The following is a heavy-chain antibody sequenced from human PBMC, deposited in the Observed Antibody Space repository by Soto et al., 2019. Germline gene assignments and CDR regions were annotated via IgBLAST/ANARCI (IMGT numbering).Heavy chain of an antibody. CDR1: GYTFTSYG. D-gene: IGHD3-3*01. V-gene: IGHV1-18*01. CDR2: ISAYNGNT. Sequence: ASVKVSCKASGYTFTSYGISWVRQAPGQGLEWMGWISAYNGNTNYAQKLQGRVTMTTDTSTSTAYMELRSLRSDDTAVYYCARDGRLRFLEWLLKGDAFDIWGKGXMVTVSS. CDR3: ARDGRLRFLEWLLKGDAFDI. J-gene: IGHJ3*02.